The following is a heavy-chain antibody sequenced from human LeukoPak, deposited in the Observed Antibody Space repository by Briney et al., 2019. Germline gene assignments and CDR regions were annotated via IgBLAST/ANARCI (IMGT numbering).Heavy chain of an antibody. Sequence: GGSLTLSCAASGFTFRSYSMNWVRQAPGKGLEWVSYISNSSSTIHYADSVQGRFTITRENDKNSLYLQMNSLRDEDTAVYYCARDHDYVWGTTDYWGQGTLVTVSS. CDR3: ARDHDYVWGTTDY. J-gene: IGHJ4*02. CDR1: GFTFRSYS. CDR2: ISNSSSTI. D-gene: IGHD3-16*01. V-gene: IGHV3-48*02.